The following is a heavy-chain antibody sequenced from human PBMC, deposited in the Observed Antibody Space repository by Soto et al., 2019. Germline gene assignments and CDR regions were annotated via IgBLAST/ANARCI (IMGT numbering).Heavy chain of an antibody. CDR3: AKDLYYYDFSLDDS. Sequence: GGSLRLSCVASGFPFSSYAMSWVRQTPGKGLEWVSGISGSGGRTYYADSVKGRFTISRDNSNNTLSLQMHILRVEDTAVYFCAKDLYYYDFSLDDSWGQGTLVTVSS. CDR1: GFPFSSYA. V-gene: IGHV3-23*01. J-gene: IGHJ5*02. D-gene: IGHD3-16*01. CDR2: ISGSGGRT.